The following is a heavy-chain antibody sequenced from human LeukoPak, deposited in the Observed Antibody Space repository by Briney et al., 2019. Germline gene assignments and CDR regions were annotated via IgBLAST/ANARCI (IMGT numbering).Heavy chain of an antibody. J-gene: IGHJ6*03. V-gene: IGHV4-31*03. CDR2: IYYSGST. D-gene: IGHD6-13*01. CDR3: ARGGHSSSWYISGYYYYYYMDV. CDR1: GGSISSGGYY. Sequence: PSQTLSLTCTVSGGSISSGGYYWSWIRQHPGKGLEWIGYIYYSGSTYYNPSLKSRVTISADTSKNQFSLKLSSVTTADTAVYYCARGGHSSSWYISGYYYYYYMDVWGKGTTVTVSS.